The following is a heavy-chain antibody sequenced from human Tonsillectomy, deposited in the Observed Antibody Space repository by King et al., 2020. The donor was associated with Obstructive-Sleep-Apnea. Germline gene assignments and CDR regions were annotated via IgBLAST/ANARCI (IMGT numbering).Heavy chain of an antibody. CDR1: GYTFTSYD. CDR3: ARGTTTVTTYGY. Sequence: QVQLVESGAEVKKPGASVKVSCKASGYTFTSYDINWVRQATGQGLEWMGWMDPNSVNTGYAQKFQGRVTMTRNTSISTAYMELSSLKSEDTAVYYCARGTTTVTTYGYWGQGTLVTVSS. J-gene: IGHJ4*02. CDR2: MDPNSVNT. V-gene: IGHV1-8*01. D-gene: IGHD4-17*01.